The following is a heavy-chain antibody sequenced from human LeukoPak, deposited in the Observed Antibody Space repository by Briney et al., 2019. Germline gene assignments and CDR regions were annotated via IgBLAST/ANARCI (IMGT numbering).Heavy chain of an antibody. D-gene: IGHD5-18*01. V-gene: IGHV3-23*01. CDR1: GFTFSNYA. CDR3: AKDTGYNYGYDY. J-gene: IGHJ4*02. CDR2: VSGSGDST. Sequence: GGSLRLSCSTSGFTFSNYAMTWVRQAPGMGLEWVSLVSGSGDSTYYADSVKGRFTISRENSKNMLYLQMNSLRAEDTAIYYCAKDTGYNYGYDYWGQGTLATVSS.